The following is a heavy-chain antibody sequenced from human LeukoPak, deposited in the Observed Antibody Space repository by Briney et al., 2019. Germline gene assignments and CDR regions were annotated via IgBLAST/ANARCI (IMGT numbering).Heavy chain of an antibody. Sequence: SETLSLTCTVSGGSISTTNYYWGWIRQPPGKGLEWIGYIYYSGSTYYNPSLKSRVTISVDTSKNQFSLKLSSVTAADTAVYYCARGLISITIFGVVILKGFDPWGQGTLVTVSS. D-gene: IGHD3-3*01. J-gene: IGHJ5*02. V-gene: IGHV4-61*05. CDR3: ARGLISITIFGVVILKGFDP. CDR1: GGSISTTNYY. CDR2: IYYSGST.